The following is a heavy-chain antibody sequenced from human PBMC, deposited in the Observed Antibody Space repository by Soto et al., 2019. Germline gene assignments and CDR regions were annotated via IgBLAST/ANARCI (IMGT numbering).Heavy chain of an antibody. V-gene: IGHV4-39*01. Sequence: QLQLQESGPGLVKPSETLSLTCTVSGGSISSSSDYWGWIRQPPGKGLEWIGSINYSGNTYYNPSLKSRVTISVDTSKNQFSLKLSSVTAADTALYYCARIVIGGSNWFDPWGQGTLVTVSS. J-gene: IGHJ5*02. CDR1: GGSISSSSDY. CDR3: ARIVIGGSNWFDP. CDR2: INYSGNT. D-gene: IGHD3-16*02.